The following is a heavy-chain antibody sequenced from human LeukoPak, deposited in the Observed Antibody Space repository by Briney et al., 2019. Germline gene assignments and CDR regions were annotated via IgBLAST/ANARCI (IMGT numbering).Heavy chain of an antibody. J-gene: IGHJ4*02. CDR2: ISSSGSTI. CDR1: GFTFSDYY. CDR3: ARAEMATITGYYFDY. D-gene: IGHD5-24*01. V-gene: IGHV3-11*01. Sequence: LGGSLRLSCAASGFTFSDYYMSWIRQAPGKGLEWVSYISSSGSTIYYADSVKGRFTISRDTAKNSLYLQMNSLRAEDTAVYYCARAEMATITGYYFDYWGQGTLVTVSS.